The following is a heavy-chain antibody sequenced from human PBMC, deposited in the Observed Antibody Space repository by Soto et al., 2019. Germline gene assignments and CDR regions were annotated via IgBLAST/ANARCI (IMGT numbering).Heavy chain of an antibody. V-gene: IGHV1-69*13. Sequence: SVKLSCKASVVTFSSYTISWVQQAPRQGLEWMGGIIPIFGTANYAQKFQGRVTITADESTSTAYMELSSLRSEDTAVYYCARGNWGAYDYYYGMDVWGQGTTVTVSS. CDR3: ARGNWGAYDYYYGMDV. CDR1: VVTFSSYT. J-gene: IGHJ6*02. CDR2: IIPIFGTA. D-gene: IGHD7-27*01.